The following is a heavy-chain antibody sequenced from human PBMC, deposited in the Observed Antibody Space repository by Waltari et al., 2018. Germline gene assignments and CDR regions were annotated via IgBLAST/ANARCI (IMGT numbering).Heavy chain of an antibody. V-gene: IGHV4-34*01. J-gene: IGHJ6*02. Sequence: QVQLQQWGAGLLKPSETLSLTCAVYGGSFSGYYWRWIRQPPGKGLEWIGEINHSGSTNYNPSGRSRVTRSVDTSKNQVSRKLSSVTAADTAVYYCARVRVPAAIHYYYCGMDVWGQGTTVTVSS. CDR2: INHSGST. CDR3: ARVRVPAAIHYYYCGMDV. D-gene: IGHD2-2*01. CDR1: GGSFSGYY.